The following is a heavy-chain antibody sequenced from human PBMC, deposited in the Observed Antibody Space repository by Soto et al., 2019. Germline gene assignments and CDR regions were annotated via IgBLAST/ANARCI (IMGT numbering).Heavy chain of an antibody. CDR2: MNPNSGKT. CDR3: ARGNRVAAAGIDY. J-gene: IGHJ4*02. D-gene: IGHD6-13*01. V-gene: IGHV1-8*01. CDR1: GYTFTSYD. Sequence: ASVKVSCKAFGYTFTSYDINWVRQATGQGLEWMGWMNPNSGKTGYAQKLQGRVTMTRNTSISTAYMELSSLRSEDTAVYYCARGNRVAAAGIDYWGQGTLVTVSS.